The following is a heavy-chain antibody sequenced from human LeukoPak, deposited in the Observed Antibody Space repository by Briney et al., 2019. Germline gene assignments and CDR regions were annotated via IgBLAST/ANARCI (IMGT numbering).Heavy chain of an antibody. CDR3: ARDSGGGDFDY. V-gene: IGHV3-21*01. Sequence: GGSLGLSCAAPGFTFSRYSMNWVRQAPGKGLEWVSSISSTSTYIYYADSVKGRFTISRDNAKNSLSLQMNSLRAADTAVYYCARDSGGGDFDYWGQGTLVTVSS. D-gene: IGHD3-16*01. CDR1: GFTFSRYS. J-gene: IGHJ4*02. CDR2: ISSTSTYI.